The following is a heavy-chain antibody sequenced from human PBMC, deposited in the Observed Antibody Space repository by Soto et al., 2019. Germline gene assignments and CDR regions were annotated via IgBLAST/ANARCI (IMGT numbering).Heavy chain of an antibody. J-gene: IGHJ6*02. CDR2: TSPYNGNT. D-gene: IGHD3-9*01. Sequence: ASVKVSCKASGYTFTSYGISWVRQAPGQGLEWMGWTSPYNGNTNYAQKLQGRVTMTTDTSTSTAYMELRSLRSDDTAVYYCARGGGIRYFDWLQYGYHGMDVWGQGTTVTVSS. V-gene: IGHV1-18*04. CDR3: ARGGGIRYFDWLQYGYHGMDV. CDR1: GYTFTSYG.